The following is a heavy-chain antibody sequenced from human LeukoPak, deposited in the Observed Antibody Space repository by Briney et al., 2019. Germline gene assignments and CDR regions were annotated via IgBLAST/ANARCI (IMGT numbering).Heavy chain of an antibody. CDR2: ITTDGSGT. D-gene: IGHD2-21*02. CDR1: GFTFGRYW. Sequence: PGGSLRLSCADSGFTFGRYWMHWVRQAPGKGLVWVSHITTDGSGTSYADSVKGRFTISRDNAKNTLYLQMNSLRAEDTAVYYCAKDLERHIVVVTASAVDYWGQGTLVTVSS. CDR3: AKDLERHIVVVTASAVDY. J-gene: IGHJ4*02. V-gene: IGHV3-74*01.